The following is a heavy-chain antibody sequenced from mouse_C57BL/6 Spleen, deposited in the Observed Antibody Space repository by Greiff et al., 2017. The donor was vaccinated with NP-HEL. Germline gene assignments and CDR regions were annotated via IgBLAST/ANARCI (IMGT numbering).Heavy chain of an antibody. V-gene: IGHV5-9*01. CDR3: ARLETFFDY. J-gene: IGHJ2*01. CDR1: GFTFSSYT. Sequence: DVMLVESGGGLVKPGGSLKLSCAASGFTFSSYTMSWVRQTPEKRLEWVATISGGGGNTYYPDSVKGRFTISRDNAKNTLYLQMSSLRSEDTALYYCARLETFFDYWGQGTTLTVSS. CDR2: ISGGGGNT.